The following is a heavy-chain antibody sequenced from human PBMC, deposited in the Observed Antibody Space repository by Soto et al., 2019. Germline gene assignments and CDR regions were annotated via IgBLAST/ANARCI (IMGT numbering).Heavy chain of an antibody. CDR2: IIPISGTA. D-gene: IGHD2-2*01. CDR1: GGTFSSYA. J-gene: IGHJ6*02. V-gene: IGHV1-69*01. Sequence: QVQLVQSGAEVKKPGSSVKVSCKASGGTFSSYAISWVRQAPGQGLEWMGGIIPISGTANYVQKFQGRVTITADESTSTAYMELSSLRSEDTAVYYCVRSQGSSTSLEIYYYYYYGMDVWGQGTTVTVSS. CDR3: VRSQGSSTSLEIYYYYYYGMDV.